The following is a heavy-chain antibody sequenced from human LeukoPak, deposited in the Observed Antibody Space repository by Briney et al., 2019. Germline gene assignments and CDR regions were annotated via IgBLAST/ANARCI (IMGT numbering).Heavy chain of an antibody. V-gene: IGHV1-18*01. CDR3: ARDRIGGTYYDY. Sequence: ASVKVSCKASGYTISNYAFTWVRQAPGQGLEWMGWISVFNGNTKYAQKLQGRVTMTTDTSTSTAYMELRSLTSDDTAVYYCARDRIGGTYYDYWGQGTLVTVSS. D-gene: IGHD1-26*01. CDR2: ISVFNGNT. J-gene: IGHJ4*02. CDR1: GYTISNYA.